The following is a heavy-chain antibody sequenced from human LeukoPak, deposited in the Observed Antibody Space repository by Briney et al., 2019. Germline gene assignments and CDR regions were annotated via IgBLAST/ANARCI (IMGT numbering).Heavy chain of an antibody. CDR1: GFTFSSYA. CDR3: VVDYGDRG. D-gene: IGHD4-17*01. CDR2: ISYDGSNK. Sequence: PGGSLRLSCAASGFTFSSYAMHWVRQAPGKGLEWVAVISYDGSNKYYADSVKGRFTISRDNSKNTLYLQMNSLRAEDTAVYYCVVDYGDRGWGQGTLVTVSS. J-gene: IGHJ4*02. V-gene: IGHV3-30*04.